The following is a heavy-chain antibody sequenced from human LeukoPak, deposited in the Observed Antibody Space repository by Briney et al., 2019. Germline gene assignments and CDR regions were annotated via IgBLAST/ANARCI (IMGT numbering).Heavy chain of an antibody. CDR3: ARSEMATIYFDY. Sequence: SETLSLTCTVSGGSISSYSWSWIRQPPGKGLEWIGYIYHSGSTNYNPSLKSRVTISVDTSKNQFSLKLSSVTAADTAVYYCARSEMATIYFDYWGQGTLVTVSS. V-gene: IGHV4-59*01. J-gene: IGHJ4*02. D-gene: IGHD5-24*01. CDR1: GGSISSYS. CDR2: IYHSGST.